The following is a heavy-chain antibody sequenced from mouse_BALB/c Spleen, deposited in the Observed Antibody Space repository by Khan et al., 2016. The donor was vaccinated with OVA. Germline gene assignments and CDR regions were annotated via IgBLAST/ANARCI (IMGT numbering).Heavy chain of an antibody. J-gene: IGHJ3*01. D-gene: IGHD1-2*01. CDR2: ISPGSGDT. CDR3: ARRNYFGYTFAY. CDR1: GYTFTDYY. V-gene: IGHV1-77*01. Sequence: QVQLQQSGAELARPGASVKLSCKASGYTFTDYYINWVKQRPGQGLEWIGEISPGSGDTYYNEKFKGKATLTADKSSSTVYMQLSSLTAEASAVYFCARRNYFGYTFAYWVQGTLVTVSA.